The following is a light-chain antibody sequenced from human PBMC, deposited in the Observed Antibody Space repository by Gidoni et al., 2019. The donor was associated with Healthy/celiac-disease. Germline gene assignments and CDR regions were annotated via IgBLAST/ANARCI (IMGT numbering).Light chain of an antibody. Sequence: PGKGATLSCRASQSVSSRYLAWYQQKPGQAPRLLIYGASSRATGIPDRFSGSGSGTDFTLTISRMEPEDFAVYYCQQYGSAPPYTFGQGTKLEIK. V-gene: IGKV3-20*01. J-gene: IGKJ2*01. CDR3: QQYGSAPPYT. CDR2: GAS. CDR1: QSVSSRY.